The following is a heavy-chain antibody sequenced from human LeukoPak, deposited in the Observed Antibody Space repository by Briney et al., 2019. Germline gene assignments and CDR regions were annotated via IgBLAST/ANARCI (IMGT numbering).Heavy chain of an antibody. CDR3: ANQGGSHYYYYMDV. J-gene: IGHJ6*03. Sequence: ASVKVSCKASGYTFTSYDINWVRQATGQGLEWMGWMNPNSGNTGYAQKFQGRVTMTRDTSISTAYMELSRLRSDDTAVYYCANQGGSHYYYYMDVWGKGTTVTVSS. V-gene: IGHV1-8*01. D-gene: IGHD1-14*01. CDR2: MNPNSGNT. CDR1: GYTFTSYD.